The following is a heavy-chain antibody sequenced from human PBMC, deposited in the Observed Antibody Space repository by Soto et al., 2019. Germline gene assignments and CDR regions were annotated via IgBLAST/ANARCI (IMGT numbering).Heavy chain of an antibody. CDR3: VKGRYYYDTSGPTFDY. D-gene: IGHD3-22*01. J-gene: IGHJ4*02. Sequence: GGSLRLSCAASGFTFSSCAMSWVRQAPGQGLEWVSSVTGSGGTTYYADSVKGQFTISRDNSKSTLYLQMNSLRVEGTAVYYCVKGRYYYDTSGPTFDYWGQGTLVTVSS. CDR1: GFTFSSCA. V-gene: IGHV3-23*01. CDR2: VTGSGGTT.